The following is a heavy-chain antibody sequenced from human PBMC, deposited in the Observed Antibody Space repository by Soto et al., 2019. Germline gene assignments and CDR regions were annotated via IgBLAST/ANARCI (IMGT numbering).Heavy chain of an antibody. D-gene: IGHD6-25*01. V-gene: IGHV1-18*04. Sequence: QVQLVQSGAEVKKPGASVTVSCKASGYTFSRHGISWVRQAPGQGLEWMAWSGNTNYAQKFQGRLTLTTNPSTRTADMELRSLISADTAVYYCARWADAFSSGHSYEYWGQGTLVTVSS. CDR2: SGNT. CDR1: GYTFSRHG. J-gene: IGHJ4*02. CDR3: ARWADAFSSGHSYEY.